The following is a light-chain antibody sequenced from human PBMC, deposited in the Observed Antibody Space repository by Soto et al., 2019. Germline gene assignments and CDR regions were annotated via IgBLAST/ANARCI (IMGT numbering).Light chain of an antibody. J-gene: IGKJ4*01. V-gene: IGKV3-20*01. CDR2: GAS. Sequence: ESVLTQSPGTLSLSPGERATLSCRASQTVSSTYLAWYQQKPGQAPRLLIYGASSRATGIPDRFSGSGSGTDFTLTISRLEPEDFAVYYCRQYGRSLGFAVGGGTKVDIK. CDR1: QTVSSTY. CDR3: RQYGRSLGFA.